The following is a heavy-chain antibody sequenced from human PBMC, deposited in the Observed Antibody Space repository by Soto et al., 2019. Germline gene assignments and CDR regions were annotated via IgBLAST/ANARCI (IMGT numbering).Heavy chain of an antibody. CDR3: AKSTDVTVAGTDY. J-gene: IGHJ4*02. CDR1: GFTFSSYA. V-gene: IGHV3-23*01. CDR2: ISGSGGST. Sequence: GGSLRLSCAASGFTFSSYAMSRVRQAPGKGLEWVSAISGSGGSTYYADSVKGRFTISRGNSKNTLYLQMNSLRAEDTAIYYCAKSTDVTVAGTDYWGQGTLVTVSS. D-gene: IGHD6-19*01.